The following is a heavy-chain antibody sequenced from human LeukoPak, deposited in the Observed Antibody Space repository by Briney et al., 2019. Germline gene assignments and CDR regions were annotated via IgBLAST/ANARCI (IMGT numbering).Heavy chain of an antibody. CDR3: ARRMTTEYFDL. D-gene: IGHD4-17*01. V-gene: IGHV5-51*01. J-gene: IGHJ2*01. Sequence: PGESLKISCKGSGYSFTNYWIAWVRQMPGKGLEWMGIIYPGDSDTRYSPSFQGQVAISADKSISTAYLQWSSLKASDTATYYCARRMTTEYFDLWGRGTLVSVSS. CDR2: IYPGDSDT. CDR1: GYSFTNYW.